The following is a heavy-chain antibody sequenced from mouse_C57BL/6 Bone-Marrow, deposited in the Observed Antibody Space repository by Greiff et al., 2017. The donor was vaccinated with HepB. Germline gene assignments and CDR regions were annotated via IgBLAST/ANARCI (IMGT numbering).Heavy chain of an antibody. V-gene: IGHV7-3*01. CDR2: IRNKANGYTP. CDR3: ARSFLRNYFDN. D-gene: IGHD1-1*01. CDR1: GFTFTDYY. J-gene: IGHJ2*01. Sequence: EVKVVESGGGLVQPGGSLSLSCAASGFTFTDYYMSWVRQTPGKALEWLGFIRNKANGYTPEYSASVKGRFTISRDKSQSILYLQMYALRAEDSTTYYCARSFLRNYFDNWGQGTTRTVSS.